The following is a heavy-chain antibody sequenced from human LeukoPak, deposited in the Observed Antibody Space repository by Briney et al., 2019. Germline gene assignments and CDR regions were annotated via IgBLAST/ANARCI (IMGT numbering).Heavy chain of an antibody. Sequence: TGGSLRLSCAASGFTFSNFGMHWVRQAPGKGLEWVAVISYDGKNEYYTDSVKGRFTISRDNAKNTLYLQMNSLRAEDTAVYYCAKDRGYSYGSSAFDIWGQGTMVTVSS. CDR1: GFTFSNFG. V-gene: IGHV3-30*18. J-gene: IGHJ3*02. CDR2: ISYDGKNE. D-gene: IGHD5-18*01. CDR3: AKDRGYSYGSSAFDI.